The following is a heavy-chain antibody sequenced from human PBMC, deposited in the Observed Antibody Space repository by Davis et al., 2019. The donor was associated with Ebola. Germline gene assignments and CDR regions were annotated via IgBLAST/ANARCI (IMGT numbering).Heavy chain of an antibody. Sequence: ASVKVSCKASGYTFTSYGISWVRQAPGQGLEWMGWISAYNGNTNYAQKLQGRVTMTTDTSTSTAYMELRSLRSDDTAVYYCARDQVAVAFGFFTLNDYFDYWGQGTLVTVSS. J-gene: IGHJ4*02. CDR1: GYTFTSYG. V-gene: IGHV1-18*01. D-gene: IGHD6-19*01. CDR2: ISAYNGNT. CDR3: ARDQVAVAFGFFTLNDYFDY.